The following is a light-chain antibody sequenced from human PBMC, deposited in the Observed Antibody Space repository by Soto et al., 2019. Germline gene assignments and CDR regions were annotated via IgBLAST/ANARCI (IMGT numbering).Light chain of an antibody. J-gene: IGKJ1*01. CDR1: QGISNY. CDR2: AAS. CDR3: QKYNSAPRT. V-gene: IGKV1-27*01. Sequence: DIQMTQAPSSLSASVGDRVTITCRARQGISNYLAWYQQKPGKVPKLLIYAASTLQSGVPSRFSGSGSETDFTLTISSLQHEEVTSYYCQKYNSAPRTFGHGTKVEIK.